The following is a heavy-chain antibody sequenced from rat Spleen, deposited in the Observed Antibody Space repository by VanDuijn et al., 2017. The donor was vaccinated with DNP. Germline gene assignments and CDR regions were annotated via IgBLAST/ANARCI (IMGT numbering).Heavy chain of an antibody. CDR3: ARDHYSAPPFDY. CDR1: GYSISSSYR. D-gene: IGHD1-1*01. J-gene: IGHJ2*01. Sequence: EVQLQESGPGLVKPSQSLSLTCSVTGYSISSSYRWNWIRKFPGNKLEWMGSVNSAGNTNYNPSLKSRISITRDTSKNQFFLQVNSVTTEDTATYYCARDHYSAPPFDYWGQGVMVTVSS. V-gene: IGHV3-3*01. CDR2: VNSAGNT.